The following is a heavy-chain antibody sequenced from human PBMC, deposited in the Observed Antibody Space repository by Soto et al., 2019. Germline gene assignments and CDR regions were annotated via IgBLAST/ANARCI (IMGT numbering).Heavy chain of an antibody. CDR2: INAGNGNT. V-gene: IGHV1-3*01. CDR3: ARDAQQLVRFAFAF. D-gene: IGHD6-13*01. J-gene: IGHJ3*01. Sequence: ASVKVSCKASGYTFTSYAMHWVRQAPGQRLEWMGWINAGNGNTKYSQKFQGRVTITRDTSASTAYMELSSLRSEDTAVYYCARDAQQLVRFAFAFWGQGSMVTVSS. CDR1: GYTFTSYA.